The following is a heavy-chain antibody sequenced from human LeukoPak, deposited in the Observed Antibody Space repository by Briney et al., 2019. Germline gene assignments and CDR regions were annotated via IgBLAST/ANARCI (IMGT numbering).Heavy chain of an antibody. CDR3: ATGSSGSSGYFDY. CDR1: GFTFSSYA. J-gene: IGHJ4*02. V-gene: IGHV3-30-3*01. D-gene: IGHD3-22*01. Sequence: GRSLRLSCAASGFTFSSYAMHWVRQAPGKGLEWVAVISYDGSNKYYADSVKGRFTISRDNSKHTLYLQMNSLRAEDTAVYYCATGSSGSSGYFDYWGQGTLVTVSS. CDR2: ISYDGSNK.